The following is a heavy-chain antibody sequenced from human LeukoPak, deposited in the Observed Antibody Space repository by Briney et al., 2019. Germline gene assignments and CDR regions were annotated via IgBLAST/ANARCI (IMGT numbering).Heavy chain of an antibody. CDR3: ARDPERGFDV. CDR2: IWFDRSNQ. V-gene: IGHV3-33*01. J-gene: IGHJ6*02. Sequence: GESLKISCAASGFIFSSYGMHWVRQAPGKGLEWVAVIWFDRSNQYYADSVKGRFTVSRDNSKNILYLQMNSLRAEDTAVYYCARDPERGFDVWGQGTTVTVSS. CDR1: GFIFSSYG.